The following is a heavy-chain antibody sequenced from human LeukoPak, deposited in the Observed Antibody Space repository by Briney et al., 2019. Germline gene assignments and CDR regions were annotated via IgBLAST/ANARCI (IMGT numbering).Heavy chain of an antibody. CDR1: GGSISSGSYY. CDR3: ARDRKVVVPAAMGWGYYYYMDV. CDR2: IYTSGST. D-gene: IGHD2-2*01. V-gene: IGHV4-61*09. Sequence: SETLSLTCTVSGGSISSGSYYWSWIRQPAGKGLEWIGHIYTSGSTNYNPSLKSRVTISVDTSKNQLSLKLSSVTAADTAVYYCARDRKVVVPAAMGWGYYYYMDVWGKGTTVTVSS. J-gene: IGHJ6*03.